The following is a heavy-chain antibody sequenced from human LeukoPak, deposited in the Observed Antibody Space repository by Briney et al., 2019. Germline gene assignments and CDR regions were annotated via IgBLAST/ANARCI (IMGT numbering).Heavy chain of an antibody. J-gene: IGHJ4*02. Sequence: GGSLRLSCAASGFTFSSYGMHWVRQAPGKGLEWVAFIRYDVTNKYYADSLKRRFTISRDNSKHTLYLQMNSLRAEDTAVYYCAKDRYSSGRFDYWGQGTLVTVSS. CDR2: IRYDVTNK. CDR1: GFTFSSYG. D-gene: IGHD6-19*01. V-gene: IGHV3-30*02. CDR3: AKDRYSSGRFDY.